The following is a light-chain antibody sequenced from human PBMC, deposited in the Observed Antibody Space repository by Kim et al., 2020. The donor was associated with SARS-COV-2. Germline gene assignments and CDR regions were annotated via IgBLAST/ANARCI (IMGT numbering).Light chain of an antibody. J-gene: IGKJ2*01. V-gene: IGKV1-5*03. CDR1: QSIGRW. CDR2: KAS. Sequence: DIQMTQSPSTLSASVGDRVTITCRASQSIGRWLAWYQQKPGKAPKLLIYKASSLQSGVPSRFSGSGSGTEFTLTISSLQPDDFATYFCQQYHTYSAFGQGTKVDIK. CDR3: QQYHTYSA.